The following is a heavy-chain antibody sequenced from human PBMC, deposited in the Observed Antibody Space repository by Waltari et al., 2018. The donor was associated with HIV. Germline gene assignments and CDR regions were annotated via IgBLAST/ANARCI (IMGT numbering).Heavy chain of an antibody. D-gene: IGHD3-3*01. Sequence: EVQLVESGGGLVKPGGSLRLSCAASGFTFSSYTMNWVRQASGNGRERVSTISTSSSYRYHTDSVKGRFTISRDNAKNSLYLQMNSLRVEDTAVYYCAREKRFTYYGLDVWGQGTTVTVSS. J-gene: IGHJ6*02. CDR3: AREKRFTYYGLDV. CDR1: GFTFSSYT. CDR2: ISTSSSYR. V-gene: IGHV3-21*01.